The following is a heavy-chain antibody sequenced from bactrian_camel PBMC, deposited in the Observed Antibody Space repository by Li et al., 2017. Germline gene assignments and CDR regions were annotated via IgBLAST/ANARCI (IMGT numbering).Heavy chain of an antibody. CDR1: GRIYKDC. Sequence: HVQLVESGGDSVQAGGSLRLSCVASGRIYKDCLGWFRQAPGKEREGVAFMGSDGRTNYAESVKGRFSVSREIARVPQYLQMNSLKAEDTGMYYCAADNEFSIYGRCWLPEGIKGRNFGYWGQGTQVTVS. CDR2: MGSDGRT. D-gene: IGHD6*01. CDR3: AADNEFSIYGRCWLPEGIKGRNFGY. V-gene: IGHV3S53*01. J-gene: IGHJ6*01.